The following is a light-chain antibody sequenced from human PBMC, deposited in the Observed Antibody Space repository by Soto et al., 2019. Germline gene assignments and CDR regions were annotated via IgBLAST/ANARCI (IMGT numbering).Light chain of an antibody. CDR2: AAS. CDR1: QSISSY. J-gene: IGKJ1*01. Sequence: DIQVTQSPSLLSASIGDRVTISCRASQSISSYLNWYQQKPGKAPKLLIYAASSLQSGVPSRFSGSGSGTDFTLTISSLQPEDFATYYCQQNYSILRTFGQGTKVDIK. CDR3: QQNYSILRT. V-gene: IGKV1-39*01.